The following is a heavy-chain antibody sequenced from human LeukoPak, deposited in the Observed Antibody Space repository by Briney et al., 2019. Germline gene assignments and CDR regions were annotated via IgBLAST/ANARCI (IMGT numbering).Heavy chain of an antibody. D-gene: IGHD3-10*01. CDR3: ARLPNSGADLTWFDP. CDR2: IYPNDSHT. CDR1: GYRFTYYW. V-gene: IGHV5-51*01. J-gene: IGHJ5*02. Sequence: GESLKISCKASGYRFTYYWNAWVRQMPGKGLEWMGIIYPNDSHTRYSPSFQGQVTISADKSISTAYLLWSSLKASDTAMYYCARLPNSGADLTWFDPWGQGTLVTVSS.